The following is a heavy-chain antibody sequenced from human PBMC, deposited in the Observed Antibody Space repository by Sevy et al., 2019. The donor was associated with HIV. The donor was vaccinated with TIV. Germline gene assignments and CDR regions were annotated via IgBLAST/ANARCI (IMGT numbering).Heavy chain of an antibody. J-gene: IGHJ4*02. D-gene: IGHD3-3*01. CDR1: GFTFDDYA. V-gene: IGHV3-9*01. Sequence: GGSLRLSCAASGFTFDDYAMLWVRQAPGKGLEWVSGISWNSGSIGYADSVKGRFTISRDNAKNSLYLQMNSLRAEDTAVYYCAKWGDHDFWSSYSYFDYWGQGALVTVSS. CDR2: ISWNSGSI. CDR3: AKWGDHDFWSSYSYFDY.